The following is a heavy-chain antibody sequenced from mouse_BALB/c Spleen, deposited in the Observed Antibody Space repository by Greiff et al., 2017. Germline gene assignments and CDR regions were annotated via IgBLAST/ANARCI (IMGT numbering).Heavy chain of an antibody. CDR1: GFTFSSYA. CDR2: ISSGGST. Sequence: EVKLMESGGGLVKPGGSLKLSCAASGFTFSSYAMSWVRQTPEKRLEWVASISSGGSTYYPDSVKGRFTISRDNARNILYLQMSSLRSEDTAMYYCARAYYRYDVLDYWGQGTTLTVSS. CDR3: ARAYYRYDVLDY. D-gene: IGHD2-14*01. V-gene: IGHV5-6-5*01. J-gene: IGHJ2*01.